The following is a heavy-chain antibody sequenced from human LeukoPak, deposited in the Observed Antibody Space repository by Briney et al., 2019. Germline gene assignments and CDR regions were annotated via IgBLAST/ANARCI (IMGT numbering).Heavy chain of an antibody. CDR3: ARYRWDYSGYEEVASDY. Sequence: GGSLRLSCAASGFTFSDYYMSWIRQAPGKELEGVSYISSSGSTIYYADSVKGRFTISRDNAKNSLYLQMNSLRAEDTAVYYCARYRWDYSGYEEVASDYWGQGTLVTVSS. J-gene: IGHJ4*02. CDR2: ISSSGSTI. V-gene: IGHV3-11*01. CDR1: GFTFSDYY. D-gene: IGHD5-12*01.